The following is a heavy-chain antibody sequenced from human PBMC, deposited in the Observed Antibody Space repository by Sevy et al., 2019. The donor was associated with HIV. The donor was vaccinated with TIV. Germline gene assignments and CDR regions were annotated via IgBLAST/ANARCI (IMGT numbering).Heavy chain of an antibody. Sequence: GGSLILSCAASGFTFDDYAMHWVRQAPGKGLEWVSRIDWDGGSTYYADSVKGRFTISRDNSKNSLYLQMNSLRAEDTAFYYCAKGSGGSGSYYDSWGQGTLVTVSS. D-gene: IGHD3-10*01. CDR1: GFTFDDYA. J-gene: IGHJ4*02. V-gene: IGHV3-43D*04. CDR3: AKGSGGSGSYYDS. CDR2: IDWDGGST.